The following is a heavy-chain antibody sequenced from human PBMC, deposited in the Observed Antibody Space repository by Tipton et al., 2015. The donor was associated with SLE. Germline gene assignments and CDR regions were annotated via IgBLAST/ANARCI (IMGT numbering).Heavy chain of an antibody. CDR2: IWYDGSNK. J-gene: IGHJ6*02. CDR3: ARGGAAASGMDV. CDR1: GFTFSSYG. D-gene: IGHD6-13*01. V-gene: IGHV3-33*03. Sequence: SGFTFSSYGMHWVRQAPGKGLEWVAVIWYDGSNKYYADSVKGRFTISRDNAKNSLYLQMNSLRAEDTAVYYRARGGAAASGMDVWGQGTTVTVSS.